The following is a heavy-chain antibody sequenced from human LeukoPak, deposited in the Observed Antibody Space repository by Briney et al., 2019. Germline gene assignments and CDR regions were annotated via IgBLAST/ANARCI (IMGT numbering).Heavy chain of an antibody. CDR1: GYTFTSYD. V-gene: IGHV1-24*01. CDR2: FDPEDGET. J-gene: IGHJ3*02. CDR3: ATKTAMVRGDAFDI. D-gene: IGHD3-10*01. Sequence: GASVKVSCKASGYTFTSYDINWVRQAPGKGLEWMGGFDPEDGETIYAQKFQGRVTMTEDTSTDTAYMELSSLRSEDTAVYYCATKTAMVRGDAFDIWGQGTMVTVSS.